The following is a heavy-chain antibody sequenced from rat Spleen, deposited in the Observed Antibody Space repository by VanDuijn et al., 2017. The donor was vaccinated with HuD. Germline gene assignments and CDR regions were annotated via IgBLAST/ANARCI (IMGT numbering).Heavy chain of an antibody. CDR3: TRLYYYWYFDF. J-gene: IGHJ1*01. Sequence: EVQLVESDGGLVQPGRSLKLSCAVSGFTFSDNYMAWVRQAPTKGLEWVATISHDGSSTYYRDPEKGRFTISRDNAKSTLYLQMDSLRSEDTATYYCTRLYYYWYFDFWGPGTMVTVSS. V-gene: IGHV5-29*01. CDR1: GFTFSDNY. CDR2: ISHDGSST.